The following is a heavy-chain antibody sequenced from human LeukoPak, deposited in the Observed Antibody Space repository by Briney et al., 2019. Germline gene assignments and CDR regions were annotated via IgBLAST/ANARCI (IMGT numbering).Heavy chain of an antibody. D-gene: IGHD1/OR15-1a*01. CDR3: ARNNDMDV. J-gene: IGHJ6*02. Sequence: AGGSLRLSCAASGFILSNHWMTWVRQAPGKGPEWVANVNKDGSEKYYVDSVKGRFTISRDTAKNSLYLQMNNLRAKDTALYYCARNNDMDVWGQGTTVIVSS. V-gene: IGHV3-7*03. CDR1: GFILSNHW. CDR2: VNKDGSEK.